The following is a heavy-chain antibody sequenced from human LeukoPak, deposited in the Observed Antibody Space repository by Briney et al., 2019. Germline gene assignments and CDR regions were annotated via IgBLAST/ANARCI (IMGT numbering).Heavy chain of an antibody. Sequence: GGSLRLSCAASGFTFSSYAMSWVRQAPGKGLEWVSSISSSSSYIYYADSVKGRFTISRDNAKNSLYLQMNSPRAEDTAVYYCAREYQLFLDVWGKGTTVTVSS. CDR1: GFTFSSYA. V-gene: IGHV3-21*01. CDR2: ISSSSSYI. CDR3: AREYQLFLDV. J-gene: IGHJ6*04. D-gene: IGHD2-2*01.